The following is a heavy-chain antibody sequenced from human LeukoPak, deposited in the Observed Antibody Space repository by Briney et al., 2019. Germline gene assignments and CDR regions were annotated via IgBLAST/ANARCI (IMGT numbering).Heavy chain of an antibody. Sequence: GGSLRLSCAASGFTFSSYAMSWVRQAPGKGLEWVAVIWYDGSNKYYADSVKGRFTISRDNSKNTLYLQMNSLRAEDTAVYYCARDRRGSPPRYYFDYWGQGTLVTVSS. CDR2: IWYDGSNK. V-gene: IGHV3-33*08. D-gene: IGHD3-16*01. CDR1: GFTFSSYA. CDR3: ARDRRGSPPRYYFDY. J-gene: IGHJ4*02.